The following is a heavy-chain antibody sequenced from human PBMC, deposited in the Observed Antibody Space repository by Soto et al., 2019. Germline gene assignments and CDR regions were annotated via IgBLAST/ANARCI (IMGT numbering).Heavy chain of an antibody. CDR2: IYYRGST. CDR3: AREVSAEMATITDNSFDY. Sequence: SETLSLTCTVSGGSISSYYWSWIRQPPGKXLEWIGYIYYRGSTNSNPSLKSRVTISVDTAKNQFSLKLSSVTAADTPVYSCAREVSAEMATITDNSFDYWGQGTLGTVCS. CDR1: GGSISSYY. V-gene: IGHV4-59*12. J-gene: IGHJ4*02. D-gene: IGHD5-12*01.